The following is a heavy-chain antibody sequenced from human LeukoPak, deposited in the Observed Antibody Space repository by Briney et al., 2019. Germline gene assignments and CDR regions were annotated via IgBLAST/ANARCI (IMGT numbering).Heavy chain of an antibody. CDR3: ARDPGGGYFDY. Sequence: SGGSLRLSCAASGLTFDAYAMHWVRQAPGRGLEWVSLISGDGGSTYYTDSVKGRFTIARDNSKNTLFLQMNSLRPEDTAMYYCARDPGGGYFDYWGQGTLVTVSS. J-gene: IGHJ4*02. D-gene: IGHD2-15*01. V-gene: IGHV3-43*02. CDR2: ISGDGGST. CDR1: GLTFDAYA.